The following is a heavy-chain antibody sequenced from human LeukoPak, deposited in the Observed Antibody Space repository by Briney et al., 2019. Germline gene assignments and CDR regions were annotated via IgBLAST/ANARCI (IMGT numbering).Heavy chain of an antibody. CDR3: ARRVLGAFDI. CDR1: GFTFTDYT. CDR2: ISSSSSYI. J-gene: IGHJ3*02. V-gene: IGHV3-21*01. Sequence: GGSLRLSCAASGFTFTDYTMHWVRQAPGKGLEWVSSISSSSSYIYYADSVKGRFTISRDNAKNSLYLQMNSLRAEDTAVYYCARRVLGAFDIWGQGTMVTVSS. D-gene: IGHD3-16*01.